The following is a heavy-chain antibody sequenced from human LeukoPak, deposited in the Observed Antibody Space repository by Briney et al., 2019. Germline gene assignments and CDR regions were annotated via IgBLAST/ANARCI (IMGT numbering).Heavy chain of an antibody. J-gene: IGHJ3*02. V-gene: IGHV1-46*01. CDR3: ARDLVVVTGLRTRGSFDI. CDR2: INPSGGTT. Sequence: GASVKVSCKASGYNFTSYYMHWVRQAPGQGLEWMGIINPSGGTTSYAQKFQGRVTVTRDTSTSTVYMELSSLGSEDTAVYYCARDLVVVTGLRTRGSFDIWGQGTMVTVSS. CDR1: GYNFTSYY. D-gene: IGHD2-21*02.